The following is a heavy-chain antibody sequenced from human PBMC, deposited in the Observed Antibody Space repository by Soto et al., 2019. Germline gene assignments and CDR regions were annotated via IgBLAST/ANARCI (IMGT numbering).Heavy chain of an antibody. D-gene: IGHD3-22*01. V-gene: IGHV3-33*01. CDR1: GFTFSSYG. J-gene: IGHJ4*02. Sequence: GGSLRLSCAASGFTFSSYGMHRVRQAPGKGLEWVAVIWYDGSNKYYADSVKGRFTISRDNSKNTLYLQMNSLSAEVTAVYYCASTDSSGFYFAYWGKGTLDTVSS. CDR2: IWYDGSNK. CDR3: ASTDSSGFYFAY.